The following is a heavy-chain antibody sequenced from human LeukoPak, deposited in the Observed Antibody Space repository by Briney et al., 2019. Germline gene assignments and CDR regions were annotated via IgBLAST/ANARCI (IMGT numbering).Heavy chain of an antibody. V-gene: IGHV4-34*01. CDR1: GGSFSGYY. CDR3: VRLPTGYPNWFDP. J-gene: IGHJ5*02. Sequence: SETLSLTCAVYGGSFSGYYWSWIRQPPGKGLEWIGSIYYSGSTYYNPSLKSRVTISVDTSKNQFSLRLSSVTAADTAFYYCVRLPTGYPNWFDPWGQGTLVTVSS. D-gene: IGHD3-9*01. CDR2: IYYSGST.